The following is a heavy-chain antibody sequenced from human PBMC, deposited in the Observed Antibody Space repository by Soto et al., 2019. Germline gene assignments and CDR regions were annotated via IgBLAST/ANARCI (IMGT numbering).Heavy chain of an antibody. CDR1: GGSFSGYY. D-gene: IGHD6-13*01. CDR2: IYYTGST. V-gene: IGHV4-34*01. J-gene: IGHJ5*02. Sequence: SETLSLTCAVYGGSFSGYYWSWIRQSPGKGLEWIGSIYYTGSTYYNPSLKSRVTISVDTSKNQFSLYLSSVTAADTAVYYCARHSSGRTAGNWFDPWGQGTLVTVSS. CDR3: ARHSSGRTAGNWFDP.